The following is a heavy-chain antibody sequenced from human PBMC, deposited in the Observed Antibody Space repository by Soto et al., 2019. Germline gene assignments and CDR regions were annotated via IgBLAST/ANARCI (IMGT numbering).Heavy chain of an antibody. CDR3: AKDGTGTTYFLFDK. CDR1: GFTFDDFT. D-gene: IGHD1-1*01. Sequence: GGSLRLSCVASGFTFDDFTMHWVRQVPGRGPEWISRITWNGANTYYADSVKGRFTVSRDNSKNSLYLQMSSLKSEDTAVYLCAKDGTGTTYFLFDKWGQGAPVTVSS. V-gene: IGHV3-43*01. CDR2: ITWNGANT. J-gene: IGHJ4*02.